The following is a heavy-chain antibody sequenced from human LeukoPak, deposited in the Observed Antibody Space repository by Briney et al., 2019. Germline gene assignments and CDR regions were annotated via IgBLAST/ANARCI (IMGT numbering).Heavy chain of an antibody. J-gene: IGHJ5*02. Sequence: ASVKVSCKASGYTFTGYYMHWVRQAPGQGLEWMGWINPNSGGTNYAQKFQGRVTMTRDTSISTACMELSRLRSDDTAVYYCARGLLWFGKGWFDPWGQGTLVTVSS. CDR3: ARGLLWFGKGWFDP. CDR1: GYTFTGYY. D-gene: IGHD3-10*01. V-gene: IGHV1-2*02. CDR2: INPNSGGT.